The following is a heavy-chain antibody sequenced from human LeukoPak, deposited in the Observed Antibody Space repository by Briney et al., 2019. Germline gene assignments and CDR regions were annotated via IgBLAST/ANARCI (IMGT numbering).Heavy chain of an antibody. CDR2: ISSSSSTI. V-gene: IGHV3-48*04. CDR1: GFIFSSYS. D-gene: IGHD4-11*01. Sequence: GGSLRLSCAASGFIFSSYSMNWVRQAPGKGLEWVSYISSSSSTIYYADSVKGRFTISRDNAKNSLYLQMNSLRAEDTAVYYCARATYTVTTYYYYYMDVWGKGTTVTVSS. CDR3: ARATYTVTTYYYYYMDV. J-gene: IGHJ6*03.